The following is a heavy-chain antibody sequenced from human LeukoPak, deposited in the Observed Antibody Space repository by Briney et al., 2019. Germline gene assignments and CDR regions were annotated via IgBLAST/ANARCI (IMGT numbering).Heavy chain of an antibody. CDR2: IIPIFGTA. Sequence: SVKVSCKASGGTFSSYAISWVRQAPGQGLEWMGGIIPIFGTANYAQKFQGRVTITADESTSTAYMELSSLRSEDTAVYYCASPRRAYSGHYFDYWGQGTLVAVSS. J-gene: IGHJ4*02. V-gene: IGHV1-69*13. CDR3: ASPRRAYSGHYFDY. CDR1: GGTFSSYA. D-gene: IGHD2-15*01.